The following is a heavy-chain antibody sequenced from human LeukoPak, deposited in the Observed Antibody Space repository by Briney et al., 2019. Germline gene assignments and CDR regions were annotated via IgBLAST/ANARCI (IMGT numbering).Heavy chain of an antibody. CDR1: GILPSDFL. V-gene: IGHV3-7*03. D-gene: IGHD2-2*01. J-gene: IGHJ4*02. CDR2: LNQGGREK. CDR3: ARLVVPPGNRGWYYEH. Sequence: PGGSLRLFCAASGILPSDFLVSWVRQGSGGGLGGGANLNQGGREKYFVDSVKGRFTISRDNAQNSLGLQMNSLRVEDTAIYYCARLVVPPGNRGWYYEHWGQGTLVTVSS.